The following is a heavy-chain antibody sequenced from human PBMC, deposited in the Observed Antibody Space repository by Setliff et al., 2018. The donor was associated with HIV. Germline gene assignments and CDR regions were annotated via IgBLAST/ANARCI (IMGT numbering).Heavy chain of an antibody. V-gene: IGHV3-30*02. J-gene: IGHJ4*02. D-gene: IGHD3-3*01. Sequence: TGGSLRLSCAASGFTFRNYGMHWVRQAPGKGLEWVAFIRLDGSDKFYADSVRGRFTISRDNAKNTLYLQMTSLRAEDTAVYYCARGPQYNFWGGYLGLWGRGTLVTVSS. CDR3: ARGPQYNFWGGYLGL. CDR1: GFTFRNYG. CDR2: IRLDGSDK.